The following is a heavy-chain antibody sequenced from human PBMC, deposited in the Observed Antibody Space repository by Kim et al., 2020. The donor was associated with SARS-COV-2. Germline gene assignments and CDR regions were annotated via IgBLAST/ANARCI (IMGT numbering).Heavy chain of an antibody. CDR2: IYSGGST. Sequence: GGSLRLSCAASGFTVSSNYMSWVRQAPGKGLEWVSVIYSGGSTYYADSVKGRFTISRDNSKNTLYLQMNSLGAEDTAVYYCARDTAAAGTLDYWGQGTLVTVSS. CDR3: ARDTAAAGTLDY. D-gene: IGHD6-13*01. V-gene: IGHV3-53*01. J-gene: IGHJ4*02. CDR1: GFTVSSNY.